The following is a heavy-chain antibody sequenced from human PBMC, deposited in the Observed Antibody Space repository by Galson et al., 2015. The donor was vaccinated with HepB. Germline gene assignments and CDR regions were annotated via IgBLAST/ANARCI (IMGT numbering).Heavy chain of an antibody. CDR2: ISHDGNDK. CDR1: GFTFNTYG. D-gene: IGHD6-19*01. V-gene: IGHV3-30*18. Sequence: SLRLSCAASGFTFNTYGMHWVRQAPGKWLEWVAMISHDGNDKYYADSVKGRFTISRDNSKTTLYLQMNSLRAEDTAVYYCAKDLYSSGWYNYFDPWGQGTLVTVSS. CDR3: AKDLYSSGWYNYFDP. J-gene: IGHJ5*02.